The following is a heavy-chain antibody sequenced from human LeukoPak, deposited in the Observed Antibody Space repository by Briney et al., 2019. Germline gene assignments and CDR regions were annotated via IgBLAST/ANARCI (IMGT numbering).Heavy chain of an antibody. CDR1: GGSMRSSSYY. CDR3: SRHMYRYGRAGDYQSEYLQV. D-gene: IGHD5-18*01. CDR2: IYYSGNT. J-gene: IGHJ1*01. V-gene: IGHV4-39*01. Sequence: SETLSLTCTVSGGSMRSSSYYWVWIRQPPGKGLEWIGSIYYSGNTYYNPSLKSRVTISVDTSKNQFSLRLSSVTAADTALYYCSRHMYRYGRAGDYQSEYLQVWGHGTLVTVSS.